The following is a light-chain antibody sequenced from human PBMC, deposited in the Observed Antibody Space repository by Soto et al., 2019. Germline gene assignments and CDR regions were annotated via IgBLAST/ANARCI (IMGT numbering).Light chain of an antibody. V-gene: IGKV1-9*01. CDR2: AAS. J-gene: IGKJ4*01. Sequence: DIQLTQSPSFLSASVGDRVTITCRASQDISSYLAWYQQKPGKAPKILIYAASTLQGGVPSTFSGSGSGTEFTLTISSLQPEEFATYYCQQLNRYPLTFGGGTKVEIK. CDR3: QQLNRYPLT. CDR1: QDISSY.